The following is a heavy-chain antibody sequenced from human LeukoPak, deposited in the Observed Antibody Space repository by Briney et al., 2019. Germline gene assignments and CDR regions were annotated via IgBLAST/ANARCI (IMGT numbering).Heavy chain of an antibody. Sequence: PGGSLRLSCAASGFTFSSYAMSWVRQAPGKGLEWVSAISGSGGSTYYADSVKGRFTISRDNSKNTLYLQTNSLRAEDTAVYYCAKAPPSSGWYPYYFDYWGQGTLVTVSS. D-gene: IGHD6-19*01. V-gene: IGHV3-23*01. CDR3: AKAPPSSGWYPYYFDY. J-gene: IGHJ4*02. CDR1: GFTFSSYA. CDR2: ISGSGGST.